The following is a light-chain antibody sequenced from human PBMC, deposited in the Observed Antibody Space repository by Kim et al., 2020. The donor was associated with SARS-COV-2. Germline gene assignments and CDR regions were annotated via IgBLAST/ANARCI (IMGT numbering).Light chain of an antibody. CDR1: NSNIGSNT. CDR2: GYN. J-gene: IGLJ3*02. Sequence: QSVLTQPPSASGTPGQRVTISCSGTNSNIGSNTVDWYQQLPGTAPKLLIFGYNQRPSGVPDRFSGSKSGTSASLAISGLQSEDEADYHCAAWDDRLNGWVFGGGTQLTVL. V-gene: IGLV1-44*01. CDR3: AAWDDRLNGWV.